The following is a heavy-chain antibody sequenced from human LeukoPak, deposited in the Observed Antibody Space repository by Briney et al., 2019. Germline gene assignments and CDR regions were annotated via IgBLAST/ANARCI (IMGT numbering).Heavy chain of an antibody. Sequence: SSETLSLTCTVSGDSISTYYWSWIRQPPGKGLEWIGYIHYSGSTNYNPSLRSRVTISVDTSKNQFSLKLSSATAADTAVYFCARRAINSVMFDYWGQGTLVTVSS. CDR3: ARRAINSVMFDY. V-gene: IGHV4-59*08. D-gene: IGHD3-16*01. CDR2: IHYSGST. CDR1: GDSISTYY. J-gene: IGHJ4*02.